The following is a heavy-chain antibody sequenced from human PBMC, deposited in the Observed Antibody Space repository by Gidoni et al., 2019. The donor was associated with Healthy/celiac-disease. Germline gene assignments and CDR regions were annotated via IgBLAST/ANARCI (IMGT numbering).Heavy chain of an antibody. CDR1: GGSISRGDYY. Sequence: HVQLQESGPGLVKPSQTLSLTCTVSGGSISRGDYYWSWIRQPPGKGLEWIGYIYYSGSTYYNPSLKSRVTISVDTSKNQFSLKLSSVTAADTAVYYWARDRDEFYLGYGYAFDIWGQGTMVTVSS. V-gene: IGHV4-30-4*01. CDR3: ARDRDEFYLGYGYAFDI. D-gene: IGHD5-12*01. CDR2: IYYSGST. J-gene: IGHJ3*02.